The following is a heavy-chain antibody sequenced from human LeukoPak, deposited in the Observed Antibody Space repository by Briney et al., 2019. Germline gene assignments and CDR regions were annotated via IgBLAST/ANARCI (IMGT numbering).Heavy chain of an antibody. Sequence: SETLSFTCTVSGGSISSGGYYWSWIRQHPGKGLEWIGYIYYSGSTYYNPSLKSRVTISVDTSKNQFSLKLSSVTAADTAVYYCARRGVRGVPFDYWGQGTLVTVSS. CDR3: ARRGVRGVPFDY. V-gene: IGHV4-31*03. CDR2: IYYSGST. J-gene: IGHJ4*02. D-gene: IGHD3-10*01. CDR1: GGSISSGGYY.